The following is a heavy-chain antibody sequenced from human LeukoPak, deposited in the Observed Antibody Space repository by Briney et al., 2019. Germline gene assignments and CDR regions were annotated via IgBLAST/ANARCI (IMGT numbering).Heavy chain of an antibody. CDR2: IYHSGGT. D-gene: IGHD3-10*01. J-gene: IGHJ4*02. CDR3: AGFTPAVDY. V-gene: IGHV4-38-2*01. CDR1: GYSISSGHY. Sequence: PSETLSLTCAVSGYSISSGHYWGWIRQPPGKGLEWIGSIYHSGGTYYNPSLKSRVTISVDTSKNQFSLKMKSVTAADTAVYYCAGFTPAVDYCSQGTLVTVAS.